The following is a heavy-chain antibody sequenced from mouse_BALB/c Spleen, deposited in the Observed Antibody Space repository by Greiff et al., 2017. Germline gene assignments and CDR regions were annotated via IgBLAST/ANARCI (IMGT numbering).Heavy chain of an antibody. V-gene: IGHV2-9*02. CDR2: IWAGGST. Sequence: QVQLKESGPGLVAPSQSLSITCTVSGFSLTSYGVSWVRQPPGKGLEWLGVIWAGGSTNYNSALMSRLSISKDNSKSQVFLKMNSLQTDDTAMYYCAREWGNYGDAWFAYWGQGTLVTVSA. D-gene: IGHD2-1*01. CDR3: AREWGNYGDAWFAY. J-gene: IGHJ3*01. CDR1: GFSLTSYG.